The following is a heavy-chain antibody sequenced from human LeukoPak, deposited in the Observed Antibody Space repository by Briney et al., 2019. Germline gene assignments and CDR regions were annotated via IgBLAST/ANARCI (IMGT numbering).Heavy chain of an antibody. J-gene: IGHJ4*02. Sequence: GGSLRLSCAASGFSFTTYWMSWVRQAPGKGLEWVANIKQDGTEKYYVDSVKGRFTVSRDNAKNSLYPQMNSLRAEDTAVYYCAKLLGIDPIPFDYWGQGTLVTVSS. CDR2: IKQDGTEK. D-gene: IGHD1-26*01. V-gene: IGHV3-7*01. CDR3: AKLLGIDPIPFDY. CDR1: GFSFTTYW.